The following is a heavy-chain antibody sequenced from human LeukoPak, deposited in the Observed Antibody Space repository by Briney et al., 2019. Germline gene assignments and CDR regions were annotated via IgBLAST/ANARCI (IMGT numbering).Heavy chain of an antibody. CDR2: IYYNGIT. Sequence: PSETLSLTCTVSGGSISSYYWSWIRQPPGKGLEWGGYIYYNGITNYNPSLESRVTISVDTSKNQFSLKLSSVTAADTAVYYCTRHDAVPVIGHGMGVWGQGTTVTVSS. CDR3: TRHDAVPVIGHGMGV. D-gene: IGHD3-16*02. J-gene: IGHJ6*02. V-gene: IGHV4-59*08. CDR1: GGSISSYY.